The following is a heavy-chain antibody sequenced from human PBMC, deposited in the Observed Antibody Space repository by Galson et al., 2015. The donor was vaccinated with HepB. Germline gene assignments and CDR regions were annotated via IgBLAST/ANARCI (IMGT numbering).Heavy chain of an antibody. CDR1: GFTFSSYS. CDR2: ISSSSSTI. V-gene: IGHV3-48*01. Sequence: SLRLSCAASGFTFSSYSMNWVRQAPGKGLEWVSYISSSSSTIYYADSVKGRFTISRDNAKNSLYLQMNSLRAEDTAVYYCASLYPQWLEDYWGQGTVVTVSS. J-gene: IGHJ4*02. D-gene: IGHD6-19*01. CDR3: ASLYPQWLEDY.